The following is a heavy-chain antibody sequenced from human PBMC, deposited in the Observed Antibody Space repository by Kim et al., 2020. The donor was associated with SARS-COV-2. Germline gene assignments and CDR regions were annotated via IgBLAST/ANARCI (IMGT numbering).Heavy chain of an antibody. D-gene: IGHD6-13*01. Sequence: GRFTNNRDNSKNTLYLQMNSLRAEDTAVYYCAKEGAYSSSWYGGGYYFDYWGQGTLVTVSS. V-gene: IGHV3-33*06. CDR3: AKEGAYSSSWYGGGYYFDY. J-gene: IGHJ4*02.